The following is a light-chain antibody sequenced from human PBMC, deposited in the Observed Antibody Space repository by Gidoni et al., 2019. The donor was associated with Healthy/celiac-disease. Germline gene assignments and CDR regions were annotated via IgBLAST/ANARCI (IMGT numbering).Light chain of an antibody. Sequence: QSALTQPASVSGSPGQSITLSCTGTSSDVGRYNYVSWYQQHPGKAPKLMIYDVSNRPSGVSNRFSGSKSGNTASLTISGLQAEDEADYYCSSYTSSSTLVFGGGTKLTVL. CDR3: SSYTSSSTLV. CDR1: SSDVGRYNY. CDR2: DVS. V-gene: IGLV2-14*03. J-gene: IGLJ2*01.